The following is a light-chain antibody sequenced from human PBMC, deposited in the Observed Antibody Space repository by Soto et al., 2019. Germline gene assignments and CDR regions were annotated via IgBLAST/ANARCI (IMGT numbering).Light chain of an antibody. J-gene: IGLJ2*01. CDR2: GNS. Sequence: QSVLTQPPSVSGAPGQRVTIFCTGSSSNIGAGSDVHWYQQLPGTAPKLLIYGNSNRPSGVPDRFSGSKSGTSASLAIPGLHADDEADYYCQSYDSSLSGSVVFGGGTKLTVL. V-gene: IGLV1-40*01. CDR3: QSYDSSLSGSVV. CDR1: SSNIGAGSD.